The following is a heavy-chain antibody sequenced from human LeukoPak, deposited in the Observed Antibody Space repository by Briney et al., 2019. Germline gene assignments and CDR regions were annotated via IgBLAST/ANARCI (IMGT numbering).Heavy chain of an antibody. J-gene: IGHJ4*02. V-gene: IGHV1-18*01. D-gene: IGHD1-26*01. CDR1: GYTLRNYD. Sequence: ASVKVSCKASGYTLRNYDISWVRQAPGQGLERMGWISVYNGNTNYAQKFQGRVTMTTGTSTSTAYMELRSLRSDDTAMYYCARVDSGRYYGHDYWGQGTLVTVTS. CDR2: ISVYNGNT. CDR3: ARVDSGRYYGHDY.